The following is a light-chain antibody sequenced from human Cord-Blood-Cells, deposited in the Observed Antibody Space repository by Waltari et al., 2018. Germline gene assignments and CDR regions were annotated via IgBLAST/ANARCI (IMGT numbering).Light chain of an antibody. CDR3: QQYNNWPLLIT. CDR1: QSVSSN. V-gene: IGKV3-15*01. CDR2: GAS. Sequence: EIVMTQSPATLSVSPGERANLSCRASQSVSSNVAWYQQIPGQAPRLLIYGASTRATGIPAMFSGSGSGTEFTLTISSLQSEDFAVYYCQQYNNWPLLITFGQGTRLEIK. J-gene: IGKJ5*01.